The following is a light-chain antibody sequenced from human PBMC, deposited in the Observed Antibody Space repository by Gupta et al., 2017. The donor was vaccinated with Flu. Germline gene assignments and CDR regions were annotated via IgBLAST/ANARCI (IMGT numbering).Light chain of an antibody. Sequence: DIVMTQSPHSLAVSLGERATINCKSSQSVLYSSSNYNYLAWYQQKPGQPPKLLIYWASTRESGVPDRFSGSGSGTDFTLTISSLQAEDVAVYYCQQYYSTPLTFGGGTKVEIK. CDR3: QQYYSTPLT. J-gene: IGKJ4*01. CDR2: WAS. V-gene: IGKV4-1*01. CDR1: QSVLYSSSNYNY.